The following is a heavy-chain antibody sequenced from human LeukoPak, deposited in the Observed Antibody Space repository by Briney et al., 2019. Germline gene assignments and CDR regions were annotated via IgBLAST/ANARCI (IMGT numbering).Heavy chain of an antibody. CDR3: ARRTGRLRGYDY. CDR1: GGSISSYY. D-gene: IGHD3-10*01. Sequence: SETLSLTCTVSGGSISSYYWSWIRQPPGKGLEWIGYIYYSGSTNYNPSLKSRVTISVDTSKNQFSLKLSSATAADTAVYYCARRTGRLRGYDYWGQGTLVTDSS. V-gene: IGHV4-59*01. CDR2: IYYSGST. J-gene: IGHJ4*02.